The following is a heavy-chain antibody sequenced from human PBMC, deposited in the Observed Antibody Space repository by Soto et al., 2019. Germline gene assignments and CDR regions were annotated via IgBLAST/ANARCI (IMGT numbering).Heavy chain of an antibody. J-gene: IGHJ4*02. V-gene: IGHV4-59*01. D-gene: IGHD4-17*01. CDR2: IYYSGST. CDR1: GGSISSYY. CDR3: ARGGKDYGDPEYYFDY. Sequence: NPSETLSLTCTVSGGSISSYYWSWIRQPPGKGLEWIGYIYYSGSTNYNPSLKSRVTISVDTSKNQFSLKLSSVTAADTAVYYCARGGKDYGDPEYYFDYWGQGTLVTVSS.